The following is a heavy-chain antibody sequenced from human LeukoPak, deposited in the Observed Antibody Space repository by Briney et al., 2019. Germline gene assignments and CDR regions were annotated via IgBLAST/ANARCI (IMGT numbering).Heavy chain of an antibody. Sequence: GGSLRLSCAASGFTFSSYAMHWVRQAPGKGLEWVAVISYDGSNKYYADSVKGRFTISRDNSKNTLYLQMNSLKTEDTAVYYCSRSVYYYDSCAYAWGQGTLVTVSS. V-gene: IGHV3-30*04. D-gene: IGHD3-22*01. J-gene: IGHJ4*02. CDR1: GFTFSSYA. CDR3: SRSVYYYDSCAYA. CDR2: ISYDGSNK.